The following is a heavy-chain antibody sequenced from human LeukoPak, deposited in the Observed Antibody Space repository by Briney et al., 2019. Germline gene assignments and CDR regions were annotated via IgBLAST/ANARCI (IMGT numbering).Heavy chain of an antibody. Sequence: GASVKVSCKASGYTFTSYDINWVRQATGQGLEWMGWMNPNSGNTGYAQKFQGRVTITRNTSISIAYMELNSLRSDDTAVYYCASPQLQYVGEGFDIWGQGTVVIVSS. CDR3: ASPQLQYVGEGFDI. CDR1: GYTFTSYD. J-gene: IGHJ3*02. CDR2: MNPNSGNT. D-gene: IGHD3-9*01. V-gene: IGHV1-8*03.